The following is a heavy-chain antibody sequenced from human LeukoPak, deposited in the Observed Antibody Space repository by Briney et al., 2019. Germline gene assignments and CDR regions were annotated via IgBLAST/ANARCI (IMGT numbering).Heavy chain of an antibody. J-gene: IGHJ4*02. Sequence: ASVKVSCKASGYTFTSYGISWVRQAPGQGLEWMGWISAYNGNTNYAQKLQGRVTMTTDTSTSTAYMELSRLTSDDTAVYYCARGLQEWLSPYFDYWSQGTLVTVSS. V-gene: IGHV1-18*01. CDR1: GYTFTSYG. CDR2: ISAYNGNT. D-gene: IGHD3-3*01. CDR3: ARGLQEWLSPYFDY.